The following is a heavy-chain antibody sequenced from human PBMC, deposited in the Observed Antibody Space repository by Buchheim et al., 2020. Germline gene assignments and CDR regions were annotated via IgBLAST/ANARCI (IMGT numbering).Heavy chain of an antibody. V-gene: IGHV4-4*02. J-gene: IGHJ2*01. CDR1: GGSISSSNW. CDR3: ARGETTKWYFDL. CDR2: VYPSGST. D-gene: IGHD4-17*01. Sequence: QVQLQESGPGLVKPSGTLSLTCAVSGGSISSSNWWNWVRQPPGKGLEWIGEVYPSGSTNYNPSLKSRVTISLEKSNNQFSLKVNSLTAADTAVYYCARGETTKWYFDLWGRGTL.